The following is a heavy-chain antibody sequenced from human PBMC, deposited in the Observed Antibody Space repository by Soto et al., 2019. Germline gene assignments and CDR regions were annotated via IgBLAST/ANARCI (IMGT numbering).Heavy chain of an antibody. D-gene: IGHD6-19*01. J-gene: IGHJ6*02. CDR3: ARAIAVPRSDYYYYGMDV. CDR2: TYYSGST. Sequence: PSETLSLTCTVSGGSISSYYWSWIRQPPGKGLEWIGYTYYSGSTNYNPSLKSRVTISVDTSKNQFSLKLSSVTAADTAVYYCARAIAVPRSDYYYYGMDVWGQGTTVTVSS. CDR1: GGSISSYY. V-gene: IGHV4-59*01.